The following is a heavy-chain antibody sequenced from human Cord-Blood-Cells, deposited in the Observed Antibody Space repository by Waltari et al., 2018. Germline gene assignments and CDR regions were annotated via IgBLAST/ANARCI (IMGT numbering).Heavy chain of an antibody. J-gene: IGHJ3*02. CDR1: GGSISSSSYY. V-gene: IGHV4-39*01. Sequence: QLQLQESGPGLVKPSETLSLTCTVSGGSISSSSYYWGWFRQPPGKGLEWIGSIYFGGSTYYNPSLKSRVTISVDTSKNQFSLKLSSVTAADTAVYYCASIDITSDAFDIWGQGTMVTVSS. D-gene: IGHD3-9*01. CDR2: IYFGGST. CDR3: ASIDITSDAFDI.